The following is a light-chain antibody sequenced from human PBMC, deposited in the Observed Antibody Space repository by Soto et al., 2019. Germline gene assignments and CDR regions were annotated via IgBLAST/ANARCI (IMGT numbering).Light chain of an antibody. CDR2: GAS. CDR3: QQYNTWLWT. V-gene: IGKV3-15*01. Sequence: EVVMTQSPATLSVSPGERATLSCRASQSVNANLAWYQQKPGQAPRLLIHGASTRATGIPARCIGSGFGTEFILTLSSLQSEDFAVYYCQQYNTWLWTFGQGTKVEI. CDR1: QSVNAN. J-gene: IGKJ1*01.